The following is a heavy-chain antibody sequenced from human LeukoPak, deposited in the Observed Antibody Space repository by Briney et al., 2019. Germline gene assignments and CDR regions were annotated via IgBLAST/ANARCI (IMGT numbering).Heavy chain of an antibody. CDR1: GGSFSACY. CDR3: ARSPRYSGYDYGSDY. D-gene: IGHD5-12*01. Sequence: PSETLSLTCAVYGGSFSACYWSWIRQPPGKGLEWIGEINHSGRTNYNASLKSRVTISVDTSKNQFSLKMSYVTAADTAVHYCARSPRYSGYDYGSDYWGRGILVTVSS. V-gene: IGHV4-34*01. J-gene: IGHJ4*02. CDR2: INHSGRT.